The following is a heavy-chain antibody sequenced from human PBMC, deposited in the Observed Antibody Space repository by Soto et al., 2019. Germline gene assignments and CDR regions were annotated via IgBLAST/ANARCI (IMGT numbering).Heavy chain of an antibody. V-gene: IGHV1-8*01. J-gene: IGHJ6*03. CDR1: GYTFTSYD. CDR3: ARVSSGYDYRYYYYMDV. CDR2: MNPNSGNT. D-gene: IGHD5-12*01. Sequence: GASVKVSCKASGYTFTSYDINWVRQATGQGLEWMGWMNPNSGNTGYAQKFQGRVTMTRNTSISTAYMELSSLRSEDTAVYYCARVSSGYDYRYYYYMDVWGKGTTVTVSS.